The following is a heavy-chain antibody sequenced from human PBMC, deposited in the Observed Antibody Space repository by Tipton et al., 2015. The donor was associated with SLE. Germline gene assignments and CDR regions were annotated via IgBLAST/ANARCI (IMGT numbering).Heavy chain of an antibody. D-gene: IGHD2-2*01. CDR1: GYSISSGYY. J-gene: IGHJ1*01. V-gene: IGHV4-38-2*02. CDR3: AVGYCGSTSCQREYFQH. Sequence: TLSLTCTVSGYSISSGYYWGWIRQPPGKGLEWIGTIYHSGSTYYNPSLKSRVTISVDTSKNQFSLKLSSVTAADTAVYYCAVGYCGSTSCQREYFQHWGQGTLVTVSS. CDR2: IYHSGST.